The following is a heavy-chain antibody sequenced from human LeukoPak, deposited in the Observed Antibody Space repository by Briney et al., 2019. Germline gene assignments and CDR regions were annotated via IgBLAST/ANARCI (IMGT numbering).Heavy chain of an antibody. CDR3: ASSDYGDRNFDY. V-gene: IGHV3-30-3*01. J-gene: IGHJ4*02. CDR2: ISYDGSNK. Sequence: GSLRLSCAASGFTFSSYAMHWVRQAPGKGLEWVAVISYDGSNKYYADSVKGRFTISRDNSKNTLYLQMNSLRAEDTAVYYCASSDYGDRNFDYWGQGTLVTVSS. D-gene: IGHD4-17*01. CDR1: GFTFSSYA.